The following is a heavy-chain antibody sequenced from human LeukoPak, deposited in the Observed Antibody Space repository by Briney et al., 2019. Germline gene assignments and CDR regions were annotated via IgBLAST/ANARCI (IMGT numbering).Heavy chain of an antibody. Sequence: SVKVSCKASGGTFSSYAISWVRQAPGEGLEWMGGIIPIFGTANYAQKFQGRVTITADESTSTAYMELSSLRSEDTAVYYCARDLNSGYENYFDYWGQGTLVTVSS. CDR3: ARDLNSGYENYFDY. V-gene: IGHV1-69*01. CDR2: IIPIFGTA. J-gene: IGHJ4*02. CDR1: GGTFSSYA. D-gene: IGHD5-12*01.